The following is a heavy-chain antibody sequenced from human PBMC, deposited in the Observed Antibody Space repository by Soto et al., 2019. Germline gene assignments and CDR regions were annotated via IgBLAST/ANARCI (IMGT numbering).Heavy chain of an antibody. D-gene: IGHD3-22*01. CDR1: GYTFATHW. Sequence: PGESLKISCKGSGYTFATHWIAWVRQMPGKGLEWMGIIYPGDSDTRYSPSFQGQVTISADKSFSTAYLQWSSLKASDTDMYYCARLRYDSSGYTPLNWFDPWGQGTLVTVSS. CDR3: ARLRYDSSGYTPLNWFDP. V-gene: IGHV5-51*01. J-gene: IGHJ5*02. CDR2: IYPGDSDT.